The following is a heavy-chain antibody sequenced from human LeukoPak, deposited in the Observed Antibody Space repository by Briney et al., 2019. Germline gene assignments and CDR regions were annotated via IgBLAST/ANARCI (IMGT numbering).Heavy chain of an antibody. CDR3: AKGLDTAMVTY. D-gene: IGHD5-18*01. V-gene: IGHV3-30*18. CDR2: ISYDGSNK. J-gene: IGHJ4*02. CDR1: GFTFSSYG. Sequence: GGSLRLSCAASGFTFSSYGMHWVRQAPGKGLEWVAVISYDGSNKYYADSVKGRFTISRDNSKNTLYLQMNSLRAEDTAVYYCAKGLDTAMVTYWDQGTLVTVSS.